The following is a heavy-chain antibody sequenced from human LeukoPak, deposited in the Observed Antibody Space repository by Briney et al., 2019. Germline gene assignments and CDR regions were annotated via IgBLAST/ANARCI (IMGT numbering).Heavy chain of an antibody. Sequence: GGSLRLSCAVSGFTFSSYAMNWVRQAPGKGLEWVSGVSGSGTNTYYADSVKGRFTISRHNSKNTLYLQMNSLRAEDTAVYYCAKGWGSGWYYFDYWGQGTLVTVSS. CDR3: AKGWGSGWYYFDY. CDR1: GFTFSSYA. D-gene: IGHD6-19*01. J-gene: IGHJ4*02. CDR2: VSGSGTNT. V-gene: IGHV3-23*01.